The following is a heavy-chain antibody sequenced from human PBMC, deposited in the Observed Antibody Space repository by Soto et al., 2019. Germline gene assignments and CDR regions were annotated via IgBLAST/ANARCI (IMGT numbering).Heavy chain of an antibody. J-gene: IGHJ4*02. D-gene: IGHD3-10*01. V-gene: IGHV3-23*01. CDR1: GFTFGSYA. CDR3: ARDYMRLADY. Sequence: EVQLLESGGGLLQPGGSLRLSCAASGFTFGSYAMTWVRQAPGKGLEWVSAISTSGGTYYADSVKGRFTISRDNSKNTLYLQMSSLRAEDTAVYYCARDYMRLADYWGQGTLVTVSS. CDR2: ISTSGGT.